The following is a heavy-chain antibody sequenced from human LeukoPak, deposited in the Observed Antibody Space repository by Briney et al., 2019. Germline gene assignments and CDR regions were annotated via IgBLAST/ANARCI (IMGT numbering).Heavy chain of an antibody. CDR2: IYYSGST. J-gene: IGHJ5*02. V-gene: IGHV4-39*01. CDR3: ARRIAVAGLYWFDP. D-gene: IGHD6-19*01. CDR1: GGSISSSSYY. Sequence: SETLSLTCTVSGGSISSSSYYWGWIRQPPGKGLEWIGSIYYSGSTYYNPSLKSRVTISVDTSKNQFSLKLSSATAADTAVYYCARRIAVAGLYWFDPWGQGTLVTVSS.